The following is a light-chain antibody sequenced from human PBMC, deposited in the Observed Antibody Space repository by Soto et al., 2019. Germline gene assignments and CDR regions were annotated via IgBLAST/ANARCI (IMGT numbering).Light chain of an antibody. V-gene: IGKV3D-15*01. CDR3: LTYNNWPQT. CDR2: GAS. Sequence: EIVMTQSPATLSVSPGERATLSCRASQSVSSNLAWYQQKPGQALRLLSYGASTRATGITARLSDSGSGKEFTLTISSLQSEELAVYSCLTYNNWPQTFGQGTKVEVK. CDR1: QSVSSN. J-gene: IGKJ1*01.